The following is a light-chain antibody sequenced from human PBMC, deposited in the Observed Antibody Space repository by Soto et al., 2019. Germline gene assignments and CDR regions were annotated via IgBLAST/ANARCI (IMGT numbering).Light chain of an antibody. CDR1: NIGSKS. V-gene: IGLV3-21*02. CDR3: QVWDRSSDHYV. J-gene: IGLJ1*01. CDR2: DDS. Sequence: SYELTQPPSVSVAPGQTARITCGGNNIGSKSVHWNQQKPGQAPVVVVYDDSDRPSGIPERFSGSNSGNTATLTISRVEDGDEADYHCQVWDRSSDHYVFGTGTKVTVL.